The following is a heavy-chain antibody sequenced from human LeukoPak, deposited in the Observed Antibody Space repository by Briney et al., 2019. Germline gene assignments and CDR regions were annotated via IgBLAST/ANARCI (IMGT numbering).Heavy chain of an antibody. CDR1: GGSIRSSYYY. CDR3: ARALYHYDFWSGYYTHGHFDY. CDR2: INHSGST. V-gene: IGHV4-39*07. Sequence: PSETLPLTCTVSGGSIRSSYYYWGWIRQPPGKGLEWIGEINHSGSTNYNPSLKSRVTISVDTSKNQFSLKLSSVTAADTAVYYCARALYHYDFWSGYYTHGHFDYWGQGTLVTVSS. J-gene: IGHJ4*02. D-gene: IGHD3-3*01.